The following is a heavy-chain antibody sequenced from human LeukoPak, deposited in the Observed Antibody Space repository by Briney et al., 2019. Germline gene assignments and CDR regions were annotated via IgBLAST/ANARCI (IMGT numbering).Heavy chain of an antibody. CDR2: ISSSSSYI. V-gene: IGHV3-21*01. Sequence: GGSLRLSCAASGFTFSSYSMDWVRQAPGKELEWVSSISSSSSYIYYADSVKGRSTISRDNAKNSLYLQMNSLRAEDTAVYYCASISDSGYDFADYWGQGTLVTVSS. CDR3: ASISDSGYDFADY. J-gene: IGHJ4*02. D-gene: IGHD5-12*01. CDR1: GFTFSSYS.